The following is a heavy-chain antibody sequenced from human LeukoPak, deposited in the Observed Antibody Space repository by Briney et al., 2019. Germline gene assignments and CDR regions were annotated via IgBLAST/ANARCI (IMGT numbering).Heavy chain of an antibody. Sequence: PSETLSLTCAVYGESFSGYYWSWIRQPPGKGLEWIGEINHSGSTNYNPSLKSRVTISVDTSKNQFSLKLSSVTAADTAVYYCARRSIAERGYYFDYWGQGTLVTVSS. CDR2: INHSGST. CDR3: ARRSIAERGYYFDY. V-gene: IGHV4-34*01. CDR1: GESFSGYY. D-gene: IGHD6-13*01. J-gene: IGHJ4*02.